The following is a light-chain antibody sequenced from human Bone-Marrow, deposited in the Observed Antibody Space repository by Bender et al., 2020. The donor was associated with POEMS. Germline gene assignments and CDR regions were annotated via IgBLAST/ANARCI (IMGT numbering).Light chain of an antibody. CDR2: SSH. V-gene: IGLV1-44*01. J-gene: IGLJ3*02. CDR1: SSNIGAHA. Sequence: QSALPQPPSASRTPGQRVTISCSGCSSNIGAHAVNWYQHLPGTASKLLIYSSHRRPSEGPDRFSGSRSGTSASLAVAGLQSEDEADYYCAVWEDSLNGWMVGGRTELTIL. CDR3: AVWEDSLNGWM.